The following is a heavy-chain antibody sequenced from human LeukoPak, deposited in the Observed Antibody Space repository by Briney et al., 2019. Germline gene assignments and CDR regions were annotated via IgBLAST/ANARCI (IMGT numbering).Heavy chain of an antibody. J-gene: IGHJ4*02. CDR3: ARASGGDGSGSL. CDR1: GGSISSYY. Sequence: SGTLSLTCTVSGGSISSYYWNWIRQSPGKGLEWIGYMYYSGSTNYKPSLKSRVTISVDTSKNQFSLRLTSVTAADTAVYYCARASGGDGSGSLWGQGTLVTVSS. V-gene: IGHV4-59*01. D-gene: IGHD3-10*01. CDR2: MYYSGST.